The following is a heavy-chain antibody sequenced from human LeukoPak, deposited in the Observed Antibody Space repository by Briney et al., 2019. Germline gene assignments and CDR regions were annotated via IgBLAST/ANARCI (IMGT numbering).Heavy chain of an antibody. CDR2: INPSGGST. J-gene: IGHJ4*02. CDR1: GYTFTSYY. V-gene: IGHV1-46*01. CDR3: AREILDYGDYDY. Sequence: GASVKVSCKASGYTFTSYYMHWVRQAPGQGLEWMGIINPSGGSTSYAQKFQGRVTMTRDMSTSTVYMELSSLRSEDTAVYYCAREILDYGDYDYWGQGTLVTVSS. D-gene: IGHD4-17*01.